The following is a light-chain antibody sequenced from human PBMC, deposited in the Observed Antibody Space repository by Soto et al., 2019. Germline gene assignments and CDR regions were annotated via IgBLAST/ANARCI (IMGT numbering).Light chain of an antibody. Sequence: EIVMTQSPATLSVSPGEGATLSCRASQSVSSSYLAWYQQKPGQAPRLLIYGASSRATGIPDRFSGSGSGTDFTLTISRLEPEDFAVYYCQQYGSSHWTFGQGTKVDIK. CDR2: GAS. CDR1: QSVSSSY. J-gene: IGKJ1*01. CDR3: QQYGSSHWT. V-gene: IGKV3-20*01.